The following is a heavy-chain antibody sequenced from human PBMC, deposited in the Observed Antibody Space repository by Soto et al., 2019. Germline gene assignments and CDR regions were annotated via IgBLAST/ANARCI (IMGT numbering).Heavy chain of an antibody. Sequence: PSESRSVTCSVSYGALSVSKFFWGWVRQPPGKGLEWIGNIDYSGTAYFNPSLGTRVTFPVDTSKNQFSLTLYSVTAADTAVYYCARTTGRHLDFWGQGIMVNV. CDR2: IDYSGTA. CDR3: ARTTGRHLDF. CDR1: YGALSVSKFF. D-gene: IGHD4-4*01. J-gene: IGHJ4*02. V-gene: IGHV4-39*01.